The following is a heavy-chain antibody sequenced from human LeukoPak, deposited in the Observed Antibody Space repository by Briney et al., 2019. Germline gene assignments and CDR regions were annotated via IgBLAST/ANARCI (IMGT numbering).Heavy chain of an antibody. CDR2: IYSSGTT. Sequence: NPSETLSLTCTVSGGSISGYYCNWIRQPAGKGLEWIGRIYSSGTTTYNPSLKSRVTMSVDTSKNQFSLKLSSMTAADTAVYYCARHTGTRIDYWGRGTLVTVSS. D-gene: IGHD2-8*02. CDR3: ARHTGTRIDY. V-gene: IGHV4-4*07. J-gene: IGHJ4*02. CDR1: GGSISGYY.